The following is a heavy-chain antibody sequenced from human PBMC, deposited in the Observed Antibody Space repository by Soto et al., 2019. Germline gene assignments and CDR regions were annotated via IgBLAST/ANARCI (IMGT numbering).Heavy chain of an antibody. J-gene: IGHJ4*02. D-gene: IGHD3-3*01. CDR3: ARGDFWSGYAYDS. V-gene: IGHV4-34*01. CDR1: GGSFSNYY. CDR2: INHSGST. Sequence: QVQLQQWGAGLLKPSETLSLTCAVYGGSFSNYYWTWIRQPPGKGLEWIGEINHSGSTNYNPSLKSRVTISIDTSKNQFSLKLSSVTAADTAVYYCARGDFWSGYAYDSWGQGTLVTVSS.